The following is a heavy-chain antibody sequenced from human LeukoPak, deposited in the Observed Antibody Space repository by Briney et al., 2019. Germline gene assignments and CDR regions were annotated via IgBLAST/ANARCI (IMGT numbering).Heavy chain of an antibody. J-gene: IGHJ6*03. CDR1: GASMKSSEYY. CDR3: ARETSQVSTYYYYYYTDV. Sequence: SGTLSLTCSVSGASMKSSEYYWAWVRQAPGKGLEWIGSIYSSGSTFYHPSLKSRVTISVDTPNNQFSLKLRSVTAADTGVYYCARETSQVSTYYYYYYTDVWGKGITVTVSS. D-gene: IGHD2-2*01. V-gene: IGHV4-39*07. CDR2: IYSSGST.